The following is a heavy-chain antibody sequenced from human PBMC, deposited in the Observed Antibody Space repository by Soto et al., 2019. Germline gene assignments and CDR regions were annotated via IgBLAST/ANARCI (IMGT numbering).Heavy chain of an antibody. D-gene: IGHD6-19*01. J-gene: IGHJ5*02. CDR2: IWYDGSNK. Sequence: GGSLRLSCAASGFTFSSYGMHWVRQAPGKGLEWVAVIWYDGSNKYYADSVKGRFTISRDNSKNTLYLQMNSLRAEDTAVYYCARDRGEDVAVAGTWWFDPWGQGTLVTVSS. V-gene: IGHV3-33*01. CDR3: ARDRGEDVAVAGTWWFDP. CDR1: GFTFSSYG.